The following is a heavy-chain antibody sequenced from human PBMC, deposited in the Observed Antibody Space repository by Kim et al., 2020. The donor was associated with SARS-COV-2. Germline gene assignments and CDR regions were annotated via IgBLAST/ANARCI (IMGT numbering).Heavy chain of an antibody. CDR2: GTSGST. V-gene: IGHV3-23*01. J-gene: IGHJ4*02. Sequence: GTSGSTYYADSVKGRLTISRDNSKNTLYLQMNSLRAEDTAVYSCASVRGHWGQGTLVTVSS. CDR3: ASVRGH. D-gene: IGHD3-10*01.